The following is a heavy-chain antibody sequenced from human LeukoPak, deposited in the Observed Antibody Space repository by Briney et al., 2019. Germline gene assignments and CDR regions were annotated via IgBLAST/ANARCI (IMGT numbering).Heavy chain of an antibody. Sequence: GGSLRLSCAASGFTFSSYAMSWVRQAPGKGLEWVSLISGSGGGTNYADSVKGRFTISRDNSKNMLYVQMNSLRAEDTAVYYCAKDLKYTGSLRIADFWGQGTLVTVSS. J-gene: IGHJ4*02. D-gene: IGHD1-26*01. CDR1: GFTFSSYA. CDR2: ISGSGGGT. V-gene: IGHV3-23*01. CDR3: AKDLKYTGSLRIADF.